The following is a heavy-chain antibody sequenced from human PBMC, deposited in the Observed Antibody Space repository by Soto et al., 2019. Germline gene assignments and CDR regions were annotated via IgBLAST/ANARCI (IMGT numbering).Heavy chain of an antibody. D-gene: IGHD3-16*01. CDR2: IYYSGRT. Sequence: QLQLQESGPGLVKPSETLSLTCTVSGGSMSNGGYYWGWIRQPPGKGLEWIGSIYYSGRTYNNPSLLSRITMSIDTSKTQFSLKVTSVTAADTAVYYCARSRGEPPEGFDYWGQGTLVTVSS. CDR1: GGSMSNGGYY. J-gene: IGHJ4*02. CDR3: ARSRGEPPEGFDY. V-gene: IGHV4-39*01.